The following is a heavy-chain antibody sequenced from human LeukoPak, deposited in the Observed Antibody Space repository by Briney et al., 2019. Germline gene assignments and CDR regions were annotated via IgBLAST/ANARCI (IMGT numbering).Heavy chain of an antibody. V-gene: IGHV3-21*01. CDR2: ISSSSYI. Sequence: GGSLRLSCAASGFTFSSYSMNWVRQAPGKGLEWVSSISSSSYIYYADSVKGRFTISRDNAKNSLYLQMNSLRAEDTAVYYCARVLLGHYYDSSGYLAIDYWGQGTLVTVSS. CDR1: GFTFSSYS. J-gene: IGHJ4*02. D-gene: IGHD3-22*01. CDR3: ARVLLGHYYDSSGYLAIDY.